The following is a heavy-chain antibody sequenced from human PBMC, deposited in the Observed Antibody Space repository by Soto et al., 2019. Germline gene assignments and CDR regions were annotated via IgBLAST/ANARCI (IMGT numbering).Heavy chain of an antibody. Sequence: QLQLQESGPGLVKPSETLSLTCTVSGGSISSSSYYWGWIRQPPGKGLEWIGSIYYSGSTYYNPSLKSRVTISVDTSKNQFSLKLSSVTAADTAVYYCARSRGQRGYYYGMDVWGQGTTVTVSS. CDR1: GGSISSSSYY. CDR3: ARSRGQRGYYYGMDV. J-gene: IGHJ6*02. D-gene: IGHD3-16*01. CDR2: IYYSGST. V-gene: IGHV4-39*01.